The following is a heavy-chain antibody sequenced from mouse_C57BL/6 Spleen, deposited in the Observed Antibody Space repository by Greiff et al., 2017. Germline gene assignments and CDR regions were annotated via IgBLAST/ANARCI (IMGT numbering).Heavy chain of an antibody. J-gene: IGHJ1*03. CDR3: TYITTVVAHWYFDV. CDR2: IDPENGDT. D-gene: IGHD1-1*01. CDR1: GFNIKDDY. V-gene: IGHV14-4*01. Sequence: EVQLQQSGAELVRPGASVKLSCTASGFNIKDDYMHWVKQRPEQGLEWIGWIDPENGDTDYASKFQGKATITADTSSNTAYLQLSSLTSEDTAVYYCTYITTVVAHWYFDVWGTGTTVTVSS.